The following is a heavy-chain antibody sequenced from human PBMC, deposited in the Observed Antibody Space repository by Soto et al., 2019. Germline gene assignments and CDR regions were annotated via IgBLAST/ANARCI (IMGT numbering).Heavy chain of an antibody. D-gene: IGHD2-2*02. CDR1: GFTFSSYA. J-gene: IGHJ4*02. V-gene: IGHV3-23*01. CDR2: ISGSGGST. CDR3: AKDQGIVVVPAAIWS. Sequence: PGGSLRLSCAASGFTFSSYAMSWVRQAPGKGLEWVSAISGSGGSTYYADSVKGRFTISRDNPKNTLYLQMNSLRAEDTAVYYCAKDQGIVVVPAAIWSWGQGTLVTVSS.